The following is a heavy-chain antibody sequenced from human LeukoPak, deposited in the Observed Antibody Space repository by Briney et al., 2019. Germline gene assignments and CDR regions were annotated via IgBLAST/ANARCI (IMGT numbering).Heavy chain of an antibody. CDR2: INQDGSEK. D-gene: IGHD3-10*01. CDR1: GFTFTTYW. J-gene: IGHJ6*03. V-gene: IGHV3-7*01. CDR3: ARQGQGSGRRYYYYYMDV. Sequence: GESLRLSCAASGFTFTTYWMTWVRQAPGKGLEWVANINQDGSEKYFVDSVKGRFTISRDNAKNSLYLQMNSLRVEDTAVYYCARQGQGSGRRYYYYYMDVWGKGTTVTISS.